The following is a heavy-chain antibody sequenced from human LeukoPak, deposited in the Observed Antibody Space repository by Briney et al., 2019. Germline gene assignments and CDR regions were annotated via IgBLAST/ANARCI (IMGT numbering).Heavy chain of an antibody. Sequence: PGGSLRLSCAASGFTFSSYAMLWVRQAPGKGLKGVADISYGGGITNYADSVKGRFTISRDNSKNTIYLKLNSLRAEDAAVYYCARDSTYYYASGSSGPHYFDYWGQGTLVTVSS. CDR3: ARDSTYYYASGSSGPHYFDY. J-gene: IGHJ4*02. CDR2: ISYGGGIT. CDR1: GFTFSSYA. D-gene: IGHD3-10*01. V-gene: IGHV3-30*01.